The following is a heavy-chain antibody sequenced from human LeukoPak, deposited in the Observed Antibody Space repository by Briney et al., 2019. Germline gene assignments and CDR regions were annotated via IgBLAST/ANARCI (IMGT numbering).Heavy chain of an antibody. CDR1: GYTFTSYY. CDR2: INPSGGST. Sequence: GASVKVSCKASGYTFTSYYMHWVRQAPGQGLEWMGIINPSGGSTSYAQKLQGRVTMTTDTSTSTAYMELRSLRSDDTAVYYCARVELGIAAAGTFDYWGQGTLVTVSS. D-gene: IGHD6-13*01. CDR3: ARVELGIAAAGTFDY. V-gene: IGHV1-46*01. J-gene: IGHJ4*02.